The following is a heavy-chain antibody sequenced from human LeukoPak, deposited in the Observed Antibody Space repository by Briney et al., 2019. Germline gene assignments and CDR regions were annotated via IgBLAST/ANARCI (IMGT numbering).Heavy chain of an antibody. CDR1: GGTFSSYA. Sequence: SVKVSCKASGGTFSSYAISWVRQAPGQGVEWMGGIIPIFGTANYAQKFQGRVTITADKSTSTAYMELSSLRSEDTAVYYCARRPYCSSTSCYFAYWGQGTLVTVYS. V-gene: IGHV1-69*06. D-gene: IGHD2-2*01. J-gene: IGHJ4*02. CDR2: IIPIFGTA. CDR3: ARRPYCSSTSCYFAY.